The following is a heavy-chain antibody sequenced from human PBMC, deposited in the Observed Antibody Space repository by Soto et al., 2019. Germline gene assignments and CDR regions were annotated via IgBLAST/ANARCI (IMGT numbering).Heavy chain of an antibody. J-gene: IGHJ4*02. Sequence: PLETQPLTCTVSGGTGISGSYCWSWFRQPPGKGLEWIGEIYYSGSTNYNPSLKSRVTISVDTSKNQFSLKLSSVTAADTAVYYCARGRLLWFGGRRYYFDYWGQGTLVTVSS. CDR3: ARGRLLWFGGRRYYFDY. V-gene: IGHV4-61*01. CDR1: GGTGISGSYC. CDR2: IYYSGST. D-gene: IGHD3-10*01.